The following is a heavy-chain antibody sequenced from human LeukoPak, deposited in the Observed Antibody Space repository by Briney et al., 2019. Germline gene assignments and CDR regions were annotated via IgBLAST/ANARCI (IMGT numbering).Heavy chain of an antibody. V-gene: IGHV4-39*01. CDR2: IYDSGST. J-gene: IGHJ3*02. Sequence: PSETLSLTCTVSGGSIRSSYYYWGWIRQPPGKGLEWIGSIYDSGSTYYNPSLKSRVTISVDTSKNQFSLKLNSVTAADTAVYYCARTYGSGAFDIWGQGTMVTVSS. D-gene: IGHD4-17*01. CDR3: ARTYGSGAFDI. CDR1: GGSIRSSYYY.